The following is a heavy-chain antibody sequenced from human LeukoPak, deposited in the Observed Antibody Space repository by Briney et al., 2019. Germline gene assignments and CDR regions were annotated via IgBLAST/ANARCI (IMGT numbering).Heavy chain of an antibody. Sequence: PGGSLRLSCAASGFTFSSYNMNWVRQAPGEGLEWVSSISSTYNYIYYADSVKGRFIISRDNAKNSLYLQMNSLRAEDTAVYYCARDFPEGPGFDPWGQGTLVTVSS. J-gene: IGHJ5*02. CDR2: ISSTYNYI. CDR1: GFTFSSYN. V-gene: IGHV3-21*01. CDR3: ARDFPEGPGFDP.